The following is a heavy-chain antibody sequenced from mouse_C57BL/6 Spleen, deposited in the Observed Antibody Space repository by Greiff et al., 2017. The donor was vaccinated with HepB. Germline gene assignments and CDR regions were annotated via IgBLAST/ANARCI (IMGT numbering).Heavy chain of an antibody. J-gene: IGHJ1*03. D-gene: IGHD1-1*01. CDR1: GFSFNTYA. V-gene: IGHV10-1*01. Sequence: EVKLVESGGGLVQPKGSLKLSCAASGFSFNTYAMNWVRQAPGKGLEWVARIRSKSNNYATYYADSVKDRFTISRDDSESMLYLQMNNLKTEDTAMYYCVRQITTVVAHWYFDVWGTGTTVTVSS. CDR3: VRQITTVVAHWYFDV. CDR2: IRSKSNNYAT.